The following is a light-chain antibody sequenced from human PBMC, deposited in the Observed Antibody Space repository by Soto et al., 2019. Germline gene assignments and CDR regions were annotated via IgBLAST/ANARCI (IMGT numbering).Light chain of an antibody. Sequence: QSVLAQPPSVSGSPGQSVTISCTRGNNDFGSSDRVYWYQRPPGTAPQLMVYEVRDRPSGVPDRFSGSQSGNRASLTISGLQAEDEADYYCCSYAGSSTFRYVFGNGTKVTVL. J-gene: IGLJ1*01. CDR2: EVR. CDR3: CSYAGSSTFRYV. CDR1: NNDFGSSDR. V-gene: IGLV2-18*02.